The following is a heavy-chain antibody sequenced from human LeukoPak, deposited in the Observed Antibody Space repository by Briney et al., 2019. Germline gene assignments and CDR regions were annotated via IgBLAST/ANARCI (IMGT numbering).Heavy chain of an antibody. D-gene: IGHD4/OR15-4a*01. J-gene: IGHJ6*02. CDR2: INHSGST. CDR1: GGSFSGYY. Sequence: SETLSLTCAVYGGSFSGYYWSWIRQPPGKGLEWIGEINHSGSTNYNPSLKSRVTISVDTSKNQFSLKLSSVTAADTAVYCCASAQGAYYYYYGMDVWGQGTTVTVSS. V-gene: IGHV4-34*01. CDR3: ASAQGAYYYYYGMDV.